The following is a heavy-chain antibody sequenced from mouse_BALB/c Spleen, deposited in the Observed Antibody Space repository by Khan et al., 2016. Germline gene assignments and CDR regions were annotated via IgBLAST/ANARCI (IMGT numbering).Heavy chain of an antibody. J-gene: IGHJ3*01. Sequence: EVELVESGGGLVKPGGSLKLSCAASGFTFSDYYMCWVRQSPGKRLEWVATISDGGSYTYYPDSVKGRFTISRDNARNNLYLQMSSLKSEDTAMYYCARGYYGRGTWFVYWGQGTLVTVSA. CDR3: ARGYYGRGTWFVY. V-gene: IGHV5-4*02. CDR2: ISDGGSYT. D-gene: IGHD1-1*02. CDR1: GFTFSDYY.